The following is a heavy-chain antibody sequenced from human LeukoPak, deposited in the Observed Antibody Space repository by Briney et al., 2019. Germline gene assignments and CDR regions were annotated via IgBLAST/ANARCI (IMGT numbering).Heavy chain of an antibody. CDR2: IKQAGSEK. CDR1: GFTFSNYW. CDR3: ARDPLGVGASWMQDAFDM. D-gene: IGHD1-26*01. V-gene: IGHV3-7*01. Sequence: GGSLRLSCEGSGFTFSNYWMGWVRQAPGKGLQWVANIKQAGSEKKYVDSVKGRFTISRDNAKNSLYLQMNSLRAEDTAVYYCARDPLGVGASWMQDAFDMWGQGTMVTVSS. J-gene: IGHJ3*02.